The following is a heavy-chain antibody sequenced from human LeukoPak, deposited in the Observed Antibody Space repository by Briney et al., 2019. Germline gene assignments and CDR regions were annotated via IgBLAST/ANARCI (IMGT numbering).Heavy chain of an antibody. CDR2: INHSGST. CDR1: GGSFSGYY. J-gene: IGHJ4*02. CDR3: ARGHPDHIVVVAAATYTKLYYFDY. Sequence: PSETLSLTCAVYGGSFSGYYWSWIRQPPGKGLEWIGEINHSGSTNYDPSLKSRVTISVDTSKNQFPLKLSSVTAADTAVYYCARGHPDHIVVVAAATYTKLYYFDYWGQGTLVTVSS. V-gene: IGHV4-34*01. D-gene: IGHD2-15*01.